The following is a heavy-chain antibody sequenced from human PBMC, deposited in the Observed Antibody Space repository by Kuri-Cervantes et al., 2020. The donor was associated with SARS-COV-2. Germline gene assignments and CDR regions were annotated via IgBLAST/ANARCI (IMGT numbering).Heavy chain of an antibody. D-gene: IGHD3-22*01. Sequence: GSLRLSCTVSGGSISSSSDYWGWIRQPPGKGLEWIGSIYYSGSTYYNPSLKSRVTISVDTSKNQFSLKLSSVTAADTAVYYCISSGYYNDAFDIWGQGTMVTVSS. V-gene: IGHV4-39*01. CDR3: ISSGYYNDAFDI. J-gene: IGHJ3*02. CDR1: GGSISSSSDY. CDR2: IYYSGST.